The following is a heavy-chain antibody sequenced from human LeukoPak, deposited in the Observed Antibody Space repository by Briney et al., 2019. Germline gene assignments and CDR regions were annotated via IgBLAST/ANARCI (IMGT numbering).Heavy chain of an antibody. J-gene: IGHJ4*02. CDR3: ASGYYDFWSGGYYFDY. CDR1: GGSFSGYY. Sequence: PSETLSLTCAVYGGSFSGYYWSWIRQPPGKGLEWIGEINHSGSTNYNPSLKSRVTISVDTSKNQFSLKPSSVTAADTAVYYCASGYYDFWSGGYYFDYWGQGTLVTVSS. D-gene: IGHD3-3*01. CDR2: INHSGST. V-gene: IGHV4-34*01.